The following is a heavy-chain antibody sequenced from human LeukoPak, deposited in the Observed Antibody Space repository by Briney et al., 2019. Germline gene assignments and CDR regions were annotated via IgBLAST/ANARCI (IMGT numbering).Heavy chain of an antibody. CDR2: INHSGST. D-gene: IGHD3-10*01. CDR3: ARGTWFGLNFDY. V-gene: IGHV4-34*01. Sequence: SETLSLTCAVYGGSFSGYYWSWVRQPPGKGLEWIGEINHSGSTNYNPSLKSRVTISVDTSKNQFSLKLSSVTAADTAVYYCARGTWFGLNFDYWGQGTLVTVSS. J-gene: IGHJ4*02. CDR1: GGSFSGYY.